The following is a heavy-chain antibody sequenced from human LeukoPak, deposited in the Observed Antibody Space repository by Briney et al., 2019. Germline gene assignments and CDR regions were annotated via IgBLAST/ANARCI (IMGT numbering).Heavy chain of an antibody. CDR3: VLRYFDPYFDY. D-gene: IGHD3-9*01. J-gene: IGHJ4*02. CDR2: IIPIFGTA. Sequence: SVKVSCKASGGTFSSYAISWVRHAPGQGLEWMGGIIPIFGTANYAQKFQGRVTITTDESTSTAYMELSSLRSEDTAVYYCVLRYFDPYFDYWGQGTLVTVSS. CDR1: GGTFSSYA. V-gene: IGHV1-69*05.